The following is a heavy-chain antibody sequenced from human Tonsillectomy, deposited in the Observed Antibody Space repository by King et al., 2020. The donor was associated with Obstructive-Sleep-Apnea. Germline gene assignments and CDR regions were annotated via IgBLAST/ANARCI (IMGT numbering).Heavy chain of an antibody. V-gene: IGHV3-7*03. CDR2: IKQDGSEK. D-gene: IGHD6-13*01. Sequence: VQLVESGGGLVQPGGSLRLSCAASGFTFSSYWMSWVRQAPGKGLEWVANIKQDGSEKYYVDSVKGRFTISRDNAKNSLYLQMNSLRAEDTAVYYCARTLDYSSSWPPFDYWGQGTLVTVSS. CDR1: GFTFSSYW. J-gene: IGHJ4*02. CDR3: ARTLDYSSSWPPFDY.